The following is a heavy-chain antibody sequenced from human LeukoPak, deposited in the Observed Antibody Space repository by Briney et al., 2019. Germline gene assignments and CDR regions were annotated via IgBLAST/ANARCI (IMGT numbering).Heavy chain of an antibody. CDR1: GFTFSSYA. J-gene: IGHJ4*02. D-gene: IGHD4-17*01. CDR3: AKVGDLDGDSVGYFDY. CDR2: ISGIGGST. V-gene: IGHV3-23*01. Sequence: GGSLRLSCAASGFTFSSYAMSWVRQAPGKGLEWVSPISGIGGSTYYADSVKGRFTLSRDKSKKTLYLQMNSLRAEDTASYFCAKVGDLDGDSVGYFDYWGQRTLVTVSS.